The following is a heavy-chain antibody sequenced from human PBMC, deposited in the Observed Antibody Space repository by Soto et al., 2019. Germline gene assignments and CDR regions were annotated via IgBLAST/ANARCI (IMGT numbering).Heavy chain of an antibody. CDR2: IFYSGST. D-gene: IGHD3-16*02. J-gene: IGHJ5*02. CDR3: ASSLSFYDYVWGSYRPASWFDP. CDR1: GGSISTSRSY. V-gene: IGHV4-39*01. Sequence: PSETLSLTCSVSGGSISTSRSYWAWIRQPPGKGLEWLANIFYSGSTFYNPSLASRVSVSVDTSKNEFSLKLSSVTAADTAVYYCASSLSFYDYVWGSYRPASWFDPWGQGTLVTVSS.